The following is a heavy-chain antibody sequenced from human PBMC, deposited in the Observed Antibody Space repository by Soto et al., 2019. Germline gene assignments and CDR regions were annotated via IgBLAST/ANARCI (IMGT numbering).Heavy chain of an antibody. CDR3: AGVFPPLRSSNWYGLRL. D-gene: IGHD6-13*01. J-gene: IGHJ4*02. CDR2: IIPIFGTA. Sequence: QVQLVQSGAEVKKPGSSVKVSCKASGGTFSSYAISWVRQAPGQGLEWMGGIIPIFGTANYAQKFQGRVTITAEGSTSTAYRELSRLGSEDTAGYFCAGVFPPLRSSNWYGLRLWGQGTLVTVSS. CDR1: GGTFSSYA. V-gene: IGHV1-69*01.